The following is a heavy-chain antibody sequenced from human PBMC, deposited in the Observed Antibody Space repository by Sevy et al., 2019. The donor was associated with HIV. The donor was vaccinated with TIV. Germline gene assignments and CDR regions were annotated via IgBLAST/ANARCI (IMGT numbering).Heavy chain of an antibody. CDR3: TTKGDFGSGYQFFEY. V-gene: IGHV3-15*01. D-gene: IGHD3-3*01. CDR1: GFTFSKAW. Sequence: GGSLRLSCAASGFTFSKAWMTWVRQAPGKGLEWVGRIKSRADGETTDYAAPVKGRFSISRNDSKNTLYLQMNSLKIADTAVYYCTTKGDFGSGYQFFEYWGQGTLVTVSS. J-gene: IGHJ4*02. CDR2: IKSRADGETT.